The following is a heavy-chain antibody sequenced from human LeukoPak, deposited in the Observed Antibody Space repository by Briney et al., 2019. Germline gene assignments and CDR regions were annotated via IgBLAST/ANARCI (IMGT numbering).Heavy chain of an antibody. V-gene: IGHV3-72*01. CDR3: AKPVGGGLEPDY. Sequence: GSLRLSCAASGFTFSDHYMDWVRQAAGKGLEWVGRIRNKANSYTTEYAASVKGRFTISRDDSKNSLYLQMSSLRVEDTALYYCAKPVGGGLEPDYWGQGTLVTVYS. CDR1: GFTFSDHY. D-gene: IGHD1-26*01. CDR2: IRNKANSYTT. J-gene: IGHJ4*02.